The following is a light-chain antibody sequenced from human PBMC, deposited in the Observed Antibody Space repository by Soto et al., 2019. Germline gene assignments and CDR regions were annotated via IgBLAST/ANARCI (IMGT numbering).Light chain of an antibody. CDR1: QSVLYSSNNKNC. Sequence: DIVMTQSPDSLAVSLGERATINCESSQSVLYSSNNKNCLAWYQQKPGQPPKLLIYWAYIRESGVPDRCSGGGSGTDFTLTISGLQAEDVAVYYCQQYCVRPWTFGQGTKVEIK. CDR3: QQYCVRPWT. CDR2: WAY. V-gene: IGKV4-1*01. J-gene: IGKJ1*01.